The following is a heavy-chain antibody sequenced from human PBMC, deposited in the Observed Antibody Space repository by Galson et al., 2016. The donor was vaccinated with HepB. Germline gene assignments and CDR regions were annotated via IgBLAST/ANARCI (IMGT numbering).Heavy chain of an antibody. J-gene: IGHJ3*01. V-gene: IGHV3-74*01. CDR3: ARDHLMAGADAFDV. Sequence: SLRLSCAASGFTFSSYWMHWVRQVPGEGLVWVSRMNSDGKSRAYADSVKGRFTISRDNTKNTLFLQMDSLRGEDTGVYYCARDHLMAGADAFDVWGHGTMVTVSS. CDR2: MNSDGKSR. D-gene: IGHD5-24*01. CDR1: GFTFSSYW.